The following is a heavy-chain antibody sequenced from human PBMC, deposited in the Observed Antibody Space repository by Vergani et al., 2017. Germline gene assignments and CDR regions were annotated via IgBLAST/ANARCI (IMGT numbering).Heavy chain of an antibody. V-gene: IGHV3-23*01. CDR3: ARLSYDTTPYLQGGYDC. Sequence: EVQLLQSGGGVIQPGGSVRLSCAASGFTFSACPMTWVRQAPGTGLEWVSAISARYPSTYYADSVKGRFTISRDNSKNMLYLQMNSLRAEDTAVYYCARLSYDTTPYLQGGYDCWGQGTLVFVSS. J-gene: IGHJ4*02. CDR2: ISARYPST. CDR1: GFTFSACP. D-gene: IGHD3-22*01.